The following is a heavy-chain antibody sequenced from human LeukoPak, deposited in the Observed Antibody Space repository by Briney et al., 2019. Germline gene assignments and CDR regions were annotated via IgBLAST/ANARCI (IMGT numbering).Heavy chain of an antibody. CDR2: INDSGNT. CDR3: ARHRPGERRFDP. D-gene: IGHD3-16*01. V-gene: IGHV4-59*08. J-gene: IGHJ5*02. CDR1: GASISTSY. Sequence: KSSETLSLTCTVSGASISTSYWYWIRQPPGKGLEWIGYINDSGNTNSNPSLKSRVTISVDTSKNQFSLKLSSVTAADTAVYYCARHRPGERRFDPWGQGTLVTVSS.